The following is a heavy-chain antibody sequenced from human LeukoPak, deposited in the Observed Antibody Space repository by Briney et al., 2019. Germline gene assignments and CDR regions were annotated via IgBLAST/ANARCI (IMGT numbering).Heavy chain of an antibody. V-gene: IGHV4-34*01. J-gene: IGHJ5*02. CDR3: ARERVVSDYSWFDP. CDR1: GASFSGYS. CDR2: VNRVGNT. D-gene: IGHD6-25*01. Sequence: PSETLSLTCAVHGASFSGYSWSWVRRTPGKGLEWIGEVNRVGNTIYNPSLKSRVTISIDTSTTQFYLRLTSVTVADTAVYFCARERVVSDYSWFDPWGQGTQVTVSS.